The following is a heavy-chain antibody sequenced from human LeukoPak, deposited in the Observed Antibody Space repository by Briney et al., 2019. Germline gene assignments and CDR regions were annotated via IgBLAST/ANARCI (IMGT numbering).Heavy chain of an antibody. CDR2: IYYSGST. Sequence: SETLSLTCTASGGSISSSNYYWVWIRQPPGKGLEWVGSIYYSGSTYYNPSLKSRVTISVDTSKNQFSLKLSSVTAADTAVYYCALRYFDRDYWGQGTLVTVSS. CDR3: ALRYFDRDY. D-gene: IGHD3-9*01. J-gene: IGHJ4*02. V-gene: IGHV4-39*01. CDR1: GGSISSSNYY.